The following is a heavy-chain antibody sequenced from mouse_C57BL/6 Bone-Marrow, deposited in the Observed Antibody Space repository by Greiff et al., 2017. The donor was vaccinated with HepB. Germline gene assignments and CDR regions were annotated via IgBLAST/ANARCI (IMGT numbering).Heavy chain of an antibody. Sequence: QVQLQQPGAELVRPGSSVKLSCKASGYTFTSYWMDWVKQRPGQGLEWIGNIYPSDSETHYNQKFKDKATLTVDKSSSTAYMQLSSLTSEDSAVYYCARRDDYGSSRLYYFDYWGQGTTLTVSS. CDR1: GYTFTSYW. D-gene: IGHD1-1*01. J-gene: IGHJ2*01. CDR3: ARRDDYGSSRLYYFDY. CDR2: IYPSDSET. V-gene: IGHV1-61*01.